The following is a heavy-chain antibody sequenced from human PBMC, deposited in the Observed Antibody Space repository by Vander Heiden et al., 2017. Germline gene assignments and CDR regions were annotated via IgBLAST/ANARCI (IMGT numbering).Heavy chain of an antibody. D-gene: IGHD6-13*01. Sequence: EVQLVEYGGGLVKTGGSLRLSCAASGFTFSSYGMNWVRQAPGKGLEWVSSISSSSSYIYYADSVKGRFTISRDNAKNSLYLQMNSLRAEDTAVYYCARDSLKAAADYWGQGTLVTVSS. CDR1: GFTFSSYG. V-gene: IGHV3-21*01. CDR2: ISSSSSYI. CDR3: ARDSLKAAADY. J-gene: IGHJ4*02.